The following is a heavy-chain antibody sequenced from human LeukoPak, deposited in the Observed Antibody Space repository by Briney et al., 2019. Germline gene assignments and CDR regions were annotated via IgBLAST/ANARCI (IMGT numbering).Heavy chain of an antibody. V-gene: IGHV4-59*01. J-gene: IGHJ4*02. CDR2: IYYSGST. CDR3: ARFPYSGISHYFDY. Sequence: SSETLSLTCTVSGGSISSYYWSWIRQPPGKGLEWIGYIYYSGSTNYNPSLKSRVTISVDTSKNQFSLKVTSVIAADTAVYFCARFPYSGISHYFDYWGQGALVTVSS. D-gene: IGHD1-26*01. CDR1: GGSISSYY.